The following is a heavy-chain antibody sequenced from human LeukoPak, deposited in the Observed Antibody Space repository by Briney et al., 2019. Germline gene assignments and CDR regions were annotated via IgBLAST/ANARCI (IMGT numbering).Heavy chain of an antibody. CDR3: ARVLRYDNSGHDSFDI. V-gene: IGHV3-30*02. CDR2: IRYDGSNE. J-gene: IGHJ3*02. Sequence: PGGSLRLSCAASGFTFSSYGMHWVRQAPGKGLEWVSFIRYDGSNEYYADSVRGRFTISRDNAKNSLYLQMNSLRAEDTAVYYCARVLRYDNSGHDSFDIWGQGTMVTVSS. CDR1: GFTFSSYG. D-gene: IGHD3-22*01.